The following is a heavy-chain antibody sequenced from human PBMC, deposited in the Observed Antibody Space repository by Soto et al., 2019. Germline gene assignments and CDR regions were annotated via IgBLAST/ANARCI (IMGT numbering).Heavy chain of an antibody. Sequence: GGSLRLSCAASGFTFSSYAMSWVRQAAGKGLEWVSAIGGSGGGTSYADSVKGHFTISRDDSKNTLYLQMNSLRAEDTAVYYCARDSYGVDVWGQGTTVTVSS. J-gene: IGHJ6*02. CDR2: IGGSGGGT. CDR1: GFTFSSYA. CDR3: ARDSYGVDV. V-gene: IGHV3-23*01.